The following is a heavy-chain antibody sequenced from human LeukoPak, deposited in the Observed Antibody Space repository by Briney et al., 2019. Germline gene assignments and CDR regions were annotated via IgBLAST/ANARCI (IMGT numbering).Heavy chain of an antibody. CDR3: ARGPGWMITFGGVIATGGFDY. CDR2: ISAYNGNT. V-gene: IGHV1-18*01. J-gene: IGHJ4*02. D-gene: IGHD3-16*02. Sequence: ASVKVSCKASGYTFTSYGIRWVRQAPGQGLEWMGWISAYNGNTHYAQKLQGRVTMTTDTSTSIAYMELRSLRSDDTAVYYCARGPGWMITFGGVIATGGFDYWGQGTLVTVSS. CDR1: GYTFTSYG.